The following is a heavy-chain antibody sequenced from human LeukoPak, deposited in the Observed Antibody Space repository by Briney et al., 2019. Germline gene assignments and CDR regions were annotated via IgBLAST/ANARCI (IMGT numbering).Heavy chain of an antibody. CDR3: ALLYMVTDFDY. Sequence: GGSLRLSCAAPGFTFSSYAMGWVRQAPGKGREWVSAISGSGGSTYYADSVKGRFTISRDNSKNTLYLQMNSLRAEDTAVYYCALLYMVTDFDYWGQGTLVTVSS. D-gene: IGHD5-18*01. CDR1: GFTFSSYA. CDR2: ISGSGGST. J-gene: IGHJ4*02. V-gene: IGHV3-23*01.